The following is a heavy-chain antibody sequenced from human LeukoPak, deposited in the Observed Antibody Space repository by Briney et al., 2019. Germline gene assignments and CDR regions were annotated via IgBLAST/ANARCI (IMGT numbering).Heavy chain of an antibody. CDR3: ARGSQSGYDFWSGSPSYYYYYYMDV. D-gene: IGHD3-3*01. V-gene: IGHV4-59*01. CDR2: IYYSGST. J-gene: IGHJ6*03. CDR1: GGSISSYY. Sequence: PSETLSLTCTVSGGSISSYYWSWIRQPPGKGLEWIGYIYYSGSTNYNPSLKSRVTISVDTSKNQFSLKLSSVTAADTAVYYCARGSQSGYDFWSGSPSYYYYYYMDVWGKGTTVTVSS.